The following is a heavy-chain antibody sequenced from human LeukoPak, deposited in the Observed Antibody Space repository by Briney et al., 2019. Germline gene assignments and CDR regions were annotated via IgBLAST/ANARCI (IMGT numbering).Heavy chain of an antibody. Sequence: SETLSLTCTVSGGSISSYYWSWIRQPPGKGLEGIGYIYYSGSTNYNPSLKSRVTISVDTSKNQFSLKLSSVTAADTAVYYCARDAGGAAAGAGLDYWGQGTLVTVSS. D-gene: IGHD6-13*01. V-gene: IGHV4-59*01. CDR1: GGSISSYY. J-gene: IGHJ4*02. CDR2: IYYSGST. CDR3: ARDAGGAAAGAGLDY.